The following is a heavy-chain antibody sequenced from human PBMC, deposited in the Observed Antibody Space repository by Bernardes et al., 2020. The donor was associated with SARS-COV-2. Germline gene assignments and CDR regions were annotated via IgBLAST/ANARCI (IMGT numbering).Heavy chain of an antibody. CDR2: ISYDGSNK. J-gene: IGHJ6*02. CDR3: ARDLTYYDILTGYIAGGYYYYYGIDV. V-gene: IGHV3-30*03. Sequence: GGSLRLSCAASGFTFSSYGMHWVRQAPGKGLEWVAVISYDGSNKYYADSVKGRFTISRDNSKNTLYLQMNSLRAEDTAVYYCARDLTYYDILTGYIAGGYYYYYGIDVWGQGTTVTVAS. CDR1: GFTFSSYG. D-gene: IGHD3-9*01.